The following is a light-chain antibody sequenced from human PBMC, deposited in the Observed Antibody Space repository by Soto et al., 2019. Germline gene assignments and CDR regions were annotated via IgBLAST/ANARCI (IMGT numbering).Light chain of an antibody. V-gene: IGKV3-20*01. Sequence: EIVXTXXPXTXSLSPGERATLSCRASQSVSSSYLAWYQQKPGQAPRLLIYGASSRATGIPDRFSGSGSGTDFTLTISRLEPEDFAVYYCQQYGSSPPYTFGQGTKLEIK. CDR1: QSVSSSY. CDR2: GAS. J-gene: IGKJ2*01. CDR3: QQYGSSPPYT.